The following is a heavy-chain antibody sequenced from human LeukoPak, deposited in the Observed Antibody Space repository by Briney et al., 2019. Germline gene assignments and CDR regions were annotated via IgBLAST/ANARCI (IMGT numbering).Heavy chain of an antibody. CDR3: ARDAPGPGIAAAGTGMDV. J-gene: IGHJ6*02. D-gene: IGHD6-13*01. Sequence: GGSLRLSCAASGFTFSSYSMNWVRQAPGKGLEWVSSISSSSSYIYYADSVKGRFTISRDNAKNSLYLQMNSLRAEDTAVYYCARDAPGPGIAAAGTGMDVWGQGTTVTVSS. CDR2: ISSSSSYI. CDR1: GFTFSSYS. V-gene: IGHV3-21*01.